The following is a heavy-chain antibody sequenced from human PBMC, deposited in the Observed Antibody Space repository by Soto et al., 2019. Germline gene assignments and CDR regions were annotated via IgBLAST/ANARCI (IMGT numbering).Heavy chain of an antibody. CDR2: IYYSGST. CDR3: ARRYGSAIDY. CDR1: GGSISSGACY. J-gene: IGHJ4*02. V-gene: IGHV4-39*01. Sequence: TSETLSLTCTASGGSISSGACYWGWIRQPPGKGLEWIGNIYYSGSTYYNPSLKSRVTISADTSKNQFSLKLSSVTAADTAVYYCARRYGSAIDYWGQGTLVTVSS. D-gene: IGHD1-26*01.